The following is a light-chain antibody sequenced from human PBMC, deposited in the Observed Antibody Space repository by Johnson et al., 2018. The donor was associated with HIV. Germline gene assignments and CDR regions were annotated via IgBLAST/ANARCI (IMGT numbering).Light chain of an antibody. V-gene: IGLV1-51*01. CDR3: GTWDSSLSAFYV. CDR1: SSNIANNY. CDR2: ENN. Sequence: QSVLTQPPSVSAAPGQRVTVSCSGRSSNIANNYVSWYQQFPGEAPKLLIYENNKRPSGIPDRFSGSKSGTSATLGITGLQPGDEADYYCGTWDSSLSAFYVFGTGTKVTVL. J-gene: IGLJ1*01.